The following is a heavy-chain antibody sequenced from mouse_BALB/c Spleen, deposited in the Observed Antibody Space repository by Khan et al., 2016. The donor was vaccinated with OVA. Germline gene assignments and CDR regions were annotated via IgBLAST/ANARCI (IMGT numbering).Heavy chain of an antibody. D-gene: IGHD4-1*01. Sequence: QVRLQQSGAELMKPGASVKISCKATGYIFSSYWIEWVKQRPGHGLEWIGEILPGSGSTNYNEKFKGKATFTADTSSNTAYMQLSSLTSEDSAVYYCARLGRNYWGQGTTLTVSS. V-gene: IGHV1-9*01. CDR2: ILPGSGST. CDR1: GYIFSSYW. CDR3: ARLGRNY. J-gene: IGHJ2*01.